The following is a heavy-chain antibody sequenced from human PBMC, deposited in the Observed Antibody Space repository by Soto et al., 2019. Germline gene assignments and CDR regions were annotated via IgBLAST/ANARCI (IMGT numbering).Heavy chain of an antibody. CDR3: ATDGLDYGASFDP. V-gene: IGHV1-24*01. CDR2: FDPEDGET. J-gene: IGHJ5*02. Sequence: ASVKVSCEVSGYTLTELSMHCVRQAPGKGLEWMGGFDPEDGETIYAQKFQGRVTMTEDTSTDTAYMELSSLRSEDTAVYYCATDGLDYGASFDPWGQGTLVTVS. CDR1: GYTLTELS. D-gene: IGHD4-17*01.